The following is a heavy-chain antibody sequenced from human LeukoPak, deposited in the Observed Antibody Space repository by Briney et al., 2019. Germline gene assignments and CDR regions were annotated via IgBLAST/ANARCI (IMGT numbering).Heavy chain of an antibody. CDR1: GFTFSSYW. D-gene: IGHD1-26*01. CDR3: ARDSANVVGAKSIFDY. CDR2: INSDGSST. V-gene: IGHV3-74*01. J-gene: IGHJ4*02. Sequence: GGSLRLSCAASGFTFSSYWMHWVRQAPGKGLVWVSRINSDGSSTSYADSVKGRFTISRDNAKNTLYLQMSSLRAEDTAVYYCARDSANVVGAKSIFDYWGQGALVTVSS.